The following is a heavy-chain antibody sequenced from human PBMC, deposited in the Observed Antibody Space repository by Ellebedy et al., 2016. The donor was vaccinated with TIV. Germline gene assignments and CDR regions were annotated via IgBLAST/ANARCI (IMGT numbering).Heavy chain of an antibody. D-gene: IGHD5-24*01. V-gene: IGHV3-7*01. CDR3: ARDEMTTDY. J-gene: IGHJ4*02. Sequence: PGGSLRLSCAASGFSFSNYWMTWVRQAPGKGLEWVANINQDGSEEFYVDSVNGRFTISRDNAKNSLYLQMNSMRAEDTGVYYCARDEMTTDYWGQGTPVTVSS. CDR2: INQDGSEE. CDR1: GFSFSNYW.